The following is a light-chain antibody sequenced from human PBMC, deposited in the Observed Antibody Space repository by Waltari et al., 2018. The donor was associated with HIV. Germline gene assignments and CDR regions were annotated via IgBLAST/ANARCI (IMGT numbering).Light chain of an antibody. CDR3: MQGLQIPLT. CDR2: LAY. V-gene: IGKV2-28*01. CDR1: QSLLHSSGYNF. Sequence: IVMTQSPLSLSVTPGEPASISCTYNQSLLHSSGYNFLDWYMKKPGQSPQVLIYLAYNRASGVPARFSGSGSATDFTLKICRVEAEDVGFYYCMQGLQIPLTFGGGTKVEIK. J-gene: IGKJ4*01.